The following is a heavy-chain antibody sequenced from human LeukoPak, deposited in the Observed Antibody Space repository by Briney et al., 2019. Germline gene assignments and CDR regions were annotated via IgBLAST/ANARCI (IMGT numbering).Heavy chain of an antibody. J-gene: IGHJ3*02. CDR3: AKVNSGSYLDAFDI. V-gene: IGHV3-9*01. CDR2: ISWNSGSI. CDR1: GFTFDDYA. Sequence: PGGSLRLSCAASGFTFDDYAMHWVRQAPGKGLEWVSGISWNSGSIGYADSVKGRFTISRDNAKNSLYLQMNSLRAEDTALYYCAKVNSGSYLDAFDIWGQGTMVTVSS. D-gene: IGHD1-26*01.